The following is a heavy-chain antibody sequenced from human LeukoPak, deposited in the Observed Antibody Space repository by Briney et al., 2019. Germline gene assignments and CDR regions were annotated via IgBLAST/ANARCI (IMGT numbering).Heavy chain of an antibody. CDR2: INWSGGST. CDR1: GFTFSSYG. CDR3: ARGRKIYSNSDFDY. V-gene: IGHV3-20*04. Sequence: GGSLRLSCVASGFTFSSYGMNWVRQAPGKGLEWVSGINWSGGSTSYADSVKGRFTISRDNAKNSLYLQMNSLRAEDTALYYCARGRKIYSNSDFDYWGQGTLVTVSS. D-gene: IGHD4-11*01. J-gene: IGHJ4*02.